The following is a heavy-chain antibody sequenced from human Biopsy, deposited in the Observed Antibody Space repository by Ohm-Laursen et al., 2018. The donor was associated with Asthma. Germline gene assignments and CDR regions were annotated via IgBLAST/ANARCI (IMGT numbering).Heavy chain of an antibody. CDR2: ISYGGKT. V-gene: IGHV4-39*01. CDR3: ARRITIFGVVQKDHGMDA. D-gene: IGHD3-3*01. J-gene: IGHJ6*02. Sequence: SDTLSLICTVSGGSMTPTSHYWDWIRQAPGKGLEWIGYISYGGKTSYNPSLKNRVTISRDTSKNQFSLRLTSVTAADTAVYFCARRITIFGVVQKDHGMDAWGQGTTVIVSS. CDR1: GGSMTPTSHY.